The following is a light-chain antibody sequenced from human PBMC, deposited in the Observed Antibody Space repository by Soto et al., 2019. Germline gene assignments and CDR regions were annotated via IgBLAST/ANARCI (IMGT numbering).Light chain of an antibody. CDR1: QSVSNN. CDR3: QQYNNLPRT. J-gene: IGKJ1*01. CDR2: GAS. V-gene: IGKV3-15*01. Sequence: EIVMTQSPATLSVSPGERATLSCRASQSVSNNLAWYQQKPGQAPRLLIYGASTRATGIPARFSGSGSGTDFTSTISRLQSEDFAVYYCQQYNNLPRTFGHGTKVEIK.